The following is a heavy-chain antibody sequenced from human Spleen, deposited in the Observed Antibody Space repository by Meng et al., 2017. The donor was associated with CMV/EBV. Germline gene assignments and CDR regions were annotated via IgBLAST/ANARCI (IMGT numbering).Heavy chain of an antibody. CDR3: ARVRIAAAGTGIFGFDY. CDR1: GGSISSGDYY. J-gene: IGHJ4*02. Sequence: SETLSLTCTVSGGSISSGDYYWSWIRQPPGKGLEWIGYIYYSGSTNYNPSLKSRVTISVDTSKNQFSLKLSSVTAADTAVYYCARVRIAAAGTGIFGFDYWGQGTLVTVSS. V-gene: IGHV4-30-4*02. D-gene: IGHD6-13*01. CDR2: IYYSGST.